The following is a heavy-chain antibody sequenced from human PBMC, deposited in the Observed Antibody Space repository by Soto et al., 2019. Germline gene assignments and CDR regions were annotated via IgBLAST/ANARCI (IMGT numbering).Heavy chain of an antibody. V-gene: IGHV3-30*18. J-gene: IGHJ4*02. Sequence: QVQLVESGGGVVQPGRSLRLSCAASGFTFSSYGMHWVRQAPGKGLEWVAVISYDGSNKYYADSVKGRFTISRDNSKNTLYLQMNSLRAEDTAVYYCAKSGNYYDSSGYYYEDYFDYWGQGTLVTVSS. CDR3: AKSGNYYDSSGYYYEDYFDY. D-gene: IGHD3-22*01. CDR2: ISYDGSNK. CDR1: GFTFSSYG.